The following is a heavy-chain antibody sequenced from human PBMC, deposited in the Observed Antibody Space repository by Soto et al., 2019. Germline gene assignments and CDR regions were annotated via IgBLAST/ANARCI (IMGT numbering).Heavy chain of an antibody. CDR1: GGSISTFY. CDR2: IFPGENT. D-gene: IGHD2-2*02. CDR3: ARGGYCSSAGCYTLYHFDY. J-gene: IGHJ4*02. V-gene: IGHV4-4*07. Sequence: PETLSLTCTVSGGSISTFYWHWIRQPAGKGLEWIGRIFPGENTNYNPTLESRVTMSVDTSKNQFSLRLSSVTAADTAIYYCARGGYCSSAGCYTLYHFDYWGQGTLVTVSS.